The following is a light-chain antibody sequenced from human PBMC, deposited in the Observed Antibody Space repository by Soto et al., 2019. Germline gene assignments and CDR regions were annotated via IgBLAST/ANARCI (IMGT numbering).Light chain of an antibody. CDR1: EDVDIY. V-gene: IGKV3-11*01. CDR2: DTS. CDR3: QQRFSWPPWT. Sequence: EVVLTQSPATLSLSPGGRATLSCRASEDVDIYLAWYQQRPGQAPRLLIYDTSKRATGIPARFTGTGSGTDFTPPISSLEPEDFAVYYCQQRFSWPPWTFGQGTKVEIK. J-gene: IGKJ1*01.